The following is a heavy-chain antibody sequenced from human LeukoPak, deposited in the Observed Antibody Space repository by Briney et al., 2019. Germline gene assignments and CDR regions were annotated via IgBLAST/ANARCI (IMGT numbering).Heavy chain of an antibody. CDR2: IYTSGST. Sequence: KPSETLSLTCTVSGGSISSYYWTWIRQPAGKGLQWIGRIYTSGSTNYNPSLKSRVTMSVDTSKNQFSLKLSSVTAADTAVYYCAREYSSSWYDYWGQRTLVTVSS. D-gene: IGHD6-13*01. J-gene: IGHJ4*02. CDR3: AREYSSSWYDY. V-gene: IGHV4-4*07. CDR1: GGSISSYY.